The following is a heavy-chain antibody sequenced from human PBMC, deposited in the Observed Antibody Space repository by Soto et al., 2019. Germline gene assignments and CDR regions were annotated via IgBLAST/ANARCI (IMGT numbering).Heavy chain of an antibody. D-gene: IGHD2-15*01. CDR2: IIPILGIA. V-gene: IGHV1-69*02. CDR1: GGTFSSYT. Sequence: QVQLVQSGAEVKKPGSSVKVSCKASGGTFSSYTISWVRQAPGQGLEWMGRIIPILGIANYAQKFQGRVTITADKSTSTAYMELCSLRSEDTAVYYCAGPVAATGGDWFDPWGQGTLVTVSS. CDR3: AGPVAATGGDWFDP. J-gene: IGHJ5*02.